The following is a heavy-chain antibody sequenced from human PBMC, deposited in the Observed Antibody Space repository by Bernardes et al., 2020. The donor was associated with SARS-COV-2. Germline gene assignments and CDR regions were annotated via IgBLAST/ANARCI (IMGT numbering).Heavy chain of an antibody. CDR1: GFTFSSYA. Sequence: GGSLRLSCAASGFTFSSYAMSWVRQAPGKGLEWVSAISGSGGSTYYADSVKGRFTVSRDNAQNSLYLQMDSLRGEDTAVYYCARNFPGDRGVDHWGQGTLVTVSS. J-gene: IGHJ4*02. CDR2: ISGSGGST. CDR3: ARNFPGDRGVDH. D-gene: IGHD1-1*01. V-gene: IGHV3-23*01.